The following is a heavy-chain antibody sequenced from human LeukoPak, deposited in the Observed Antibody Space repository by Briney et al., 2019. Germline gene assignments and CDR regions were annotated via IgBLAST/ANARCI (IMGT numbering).Heavy chain of an antibody. J-gene: IGHJ4*02. CDR3: ARVTRDGYNTWYLDY. CDR2: IYSGGST. V-gene: IGHV3-53*01. CDR1: GFTVSSNY. Sequence: GGSLRLSFAASGFTVSSNYMSWVRQAPGKGLEWVSVIYSGGSTYYADSVKGRFTISRDNSKNTLYLQMNSLRAEDTAVYYCARVTRDGYNTWYLDYWGQGTLVTVSS. D-gene: IGHD5-24*01.